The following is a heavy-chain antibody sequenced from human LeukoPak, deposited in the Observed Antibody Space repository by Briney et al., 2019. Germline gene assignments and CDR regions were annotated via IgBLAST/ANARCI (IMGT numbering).Heavy chain of an antibody. D-gene: IGHD3-3*01. Sequence: GGSLRLSCAASGFTFSSYAMTWVRQAPGKGLEWVSGISDSGDRTYYADSVRGRFTISRDNSKKTLYLQMNSLRAEDTAVYYCARDLSGVTIFGVVTNSRGWFDPWGQGTLVTVSS. J-gene: IGHJ5*02. CDR2: ISDSGDRT. CDR1: GFTFSSYA. V-gene: IGHV3-23*01. CDR3: ARDLSGVTIFGVVTNSRGWFDP.